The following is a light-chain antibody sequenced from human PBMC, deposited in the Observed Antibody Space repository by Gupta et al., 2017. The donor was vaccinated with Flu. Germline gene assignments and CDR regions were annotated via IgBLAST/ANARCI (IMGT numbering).Light chain of an antibody. CDR1: ERVSSSD. V-gene: IGKV3-20*01. J-gene: IGKJ2*01. CDR3: QRSGGSPRYT. CDR2: GAY. Sequence: TLSLSPGERATLSCRDSERVSSSDLAWYQQKSGQAPSLLVYGAYTRATGIPGRFSGSGSGTDFTLTISGLEPEDFAVYYCQRSGGSPRYTFGQGTRLEIK.